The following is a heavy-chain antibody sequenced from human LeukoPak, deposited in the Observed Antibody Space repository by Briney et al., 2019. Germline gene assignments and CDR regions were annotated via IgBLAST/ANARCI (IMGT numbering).Heavy chain of an antibody. Sequence: GGSLRLSCAASGFTFSDYYMSWIRQAPGKGLEWVSYISSSGSTIYYADSVKGRFTISRDNAKNSLYLQMNSLGAEDTAVYYCAREPSGTGYYDSSGYYPSLYFQHWGQGTLVTVSS. CDR2: ISSSGSTI. CDR1: GFTFSDYY. V-gene: IGHV3-11*04. J-gene: IGHJ1*01. CDR3: AREPSGTGYYDSSGYYPSLYFQH. D-gene: IGHD3-22*01.